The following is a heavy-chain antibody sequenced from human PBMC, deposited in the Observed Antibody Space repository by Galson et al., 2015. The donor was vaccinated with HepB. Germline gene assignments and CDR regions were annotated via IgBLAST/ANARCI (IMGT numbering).Heavy chain of an antibody. CDR1: GFTFSNYD. CDR2: ISGSGGST. J-gene: IGHJ3*02. D-gene: IGHD6-19*01. V-gene: IGHV3-23*01. Sequence: SLRLSCAASGFTFSNYDMSWVRQAPGKGLEWVSVISGSGGSTYYADSVKGRFTISRENSKNTFFLQMNSLRAEDTAVYYCAKPYSSGQWYAFDIWGQGTMVTVSS. CDR3: AKPYSSGQWYAFDI.